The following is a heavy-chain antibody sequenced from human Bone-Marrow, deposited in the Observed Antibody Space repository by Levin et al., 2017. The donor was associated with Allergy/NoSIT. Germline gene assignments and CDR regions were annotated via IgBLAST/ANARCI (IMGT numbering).Heavy chain of an antibody. CDR3: VKDESEYYFRYFDV. V-gene: IGHV3-9*03. D-gene: IGHD2/OR15-2a*01. CDR1: GFTFDDYA. CDR2: ITSNSGSV. Sequence: SCAASGFTFDDYAMHWVRQPPGKGLEWVSGITSNSGSVAYADPVKGRFTISRDNAKNSLYLQMNSLRAEDMALYYCVKDESEYYFRYFDVWGRGTVVTVSS. J-gene: IGHJ2*01.